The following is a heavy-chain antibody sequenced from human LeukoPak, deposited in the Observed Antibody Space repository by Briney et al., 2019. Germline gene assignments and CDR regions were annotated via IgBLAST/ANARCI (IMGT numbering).Heavy chain of an antibody. J-gene: IGHJ6*03. D-gene: IGHD3-10*01. CDR1: GGSISSSSYY. Sequence: PSETLSLTCTVSGGSISSSSYYWGWIRQPPGKGLEWIGSIYYSGSTYYNPSLKSRVTISVDTSKNQFSLKLSSVTAADTAVYYCARNYYGSGSYYNYYYMDVWGKGTTVTVSS. V-gene: IGHV4-39*07. CDR3: ARNYYGSGSYYNYYYMDV. CDR2: IYYSGST.